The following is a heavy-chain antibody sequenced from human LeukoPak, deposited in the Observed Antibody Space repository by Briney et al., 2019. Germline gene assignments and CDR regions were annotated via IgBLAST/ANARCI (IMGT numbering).Heavy chain of an antibody. CDR2: ISSSSSYI. J-gene: IGHJ3*02. Sequence: GGSLRLSCAASGFTFSSYSMNWVRQAPGKGLEWVSSISSSSSYIYYADSVKGRFTISRDNAKNSLYLQMNSLRAEDTAVYYCARDPSFLGYCSSTSCSRAFDIWGQGTMVTVSS. D-gene: IGHD2-2*01. CDR1: GFTFSSYS. V-gene: IGHV3-21*01. CDR3: ARDPSFLGYCSSTSCSRAFDI.